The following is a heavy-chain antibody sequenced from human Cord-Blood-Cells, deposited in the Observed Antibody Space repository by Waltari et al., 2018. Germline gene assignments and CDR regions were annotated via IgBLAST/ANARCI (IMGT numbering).Heavy chain of an antibody. J-gene: IGHJ4*02. CDR2: INHSGST. Sequence: QVQLQQWGAGLLKPSETLSLTCAVYGGSFRGYYWRWIRQPPGKGLEWIGEINHSGSTNHNPTLKSRVTISVDTSKNQFSLKLSSVTAADTAVYYCARGFYIAAAGTYYFDYWGQGTLVTVSS. D-gene: IGHD6-13*01. CDR3: ARGFYIAAAGTYYFDY. CDR1: GGSFRGYY. V-gene: IGHV4-34*01.